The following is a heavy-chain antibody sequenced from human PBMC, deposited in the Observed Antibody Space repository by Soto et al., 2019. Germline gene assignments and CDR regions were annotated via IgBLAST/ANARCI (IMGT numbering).Heavy chain of an antibody. CDR1: GGSFSGYY. V-gene: IGHV4-34*01. Sequence: LSLTCAVYGGSFSGYYWSWIRQPPGKGLEWIGEINHSGSTNYNPSLKSRVTISVDTSKNQFSLKLSSVTAADTAVYYCARPEGYDFWSGYYRYWGQGTLVTVSS. CDR2: INHSGST. CDR3: ARPEGYDFWSGYYRY. D-gene: IGHD3-3*01. J-gene: IGHJ4*02.